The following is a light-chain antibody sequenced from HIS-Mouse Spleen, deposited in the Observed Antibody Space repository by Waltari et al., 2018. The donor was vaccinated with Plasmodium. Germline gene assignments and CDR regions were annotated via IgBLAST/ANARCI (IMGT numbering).Light chain of an antibody. CDR2: QDS. Sequence: SYELTQPPSVSVSPGQTASITCSGDKLGDKYACWYQQKPGQSPVLVIYQDSKRPSGIPERVSGSSSGTTVTLTISGVQAEDEADYYCQSADSSGTYQVFGGGTKLTVL. V-gene: IGLV3-25*03. J-gene: IGLJ2*01. CDR1: KLGDKY. CDR3: QSADSSGTYQV.